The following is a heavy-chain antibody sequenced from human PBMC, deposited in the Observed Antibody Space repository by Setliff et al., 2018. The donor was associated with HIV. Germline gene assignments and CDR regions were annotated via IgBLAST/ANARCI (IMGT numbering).Heavy chain of an antibody. J-gene: IGHJ4*02. CDR3: SGHFLGF. D-gene: IGHD3-10*01. V-gene: IGHV3-15*01. Sequence: ETLRLSCAVSGFTVSDVWMAWARQAPGKGLEWIGHIPGKSSADTTSYAAPVKGRFSISRDDSKNTLYLQMDSLKTEDTGVYYCSGHFLGFWGQGTLVTVSS. CDR1: GFTVSDVW. CDR2: IPGKSSADTT.